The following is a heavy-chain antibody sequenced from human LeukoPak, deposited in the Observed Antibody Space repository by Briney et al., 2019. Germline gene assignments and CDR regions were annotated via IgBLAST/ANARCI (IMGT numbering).Heavy chain of an antibody. CDR1: GYSISSGYY. D-gene: IGHD3-3*01. V-gene: IGHV4-38-2*02. Sequence: KPSETLSLTCTVSGYSISSGYYWGWIRQPPGKGLEWIGSIYYSGSTYYNPSLKSRVTISVDTSKNQFSLKLSSVTAADTAVYYCARHFATYYDFWSGYPPFDIWGQGTMVTVSS. J-gene: IGHJ3*02. CDR3: ARHFATYYDFWSGYPPFDI. CDR2: IYYSGST.